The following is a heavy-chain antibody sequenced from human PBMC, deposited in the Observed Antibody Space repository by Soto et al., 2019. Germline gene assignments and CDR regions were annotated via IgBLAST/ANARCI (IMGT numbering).Heavy chain of an antibody. V-gene: IGHV3-49*03. CDR3: ARAQNPETDYNWNAVDY. J-gene: IGHJ4*02. D-gene: IGHD1-20*01. Sequence: PGGSLRLSCTASGFPFGDYAMSWFRQAPGKGLEWLGFIKSITYGGTTEYAASVKGRFTISRDDSKSIAYLQMNSLRAEDTAVYYCARAQNPETDYNWNAVDYWGQGTLVTVSS. CDR2: IKSITYGGTT. CDR1: GFPFGDYA.